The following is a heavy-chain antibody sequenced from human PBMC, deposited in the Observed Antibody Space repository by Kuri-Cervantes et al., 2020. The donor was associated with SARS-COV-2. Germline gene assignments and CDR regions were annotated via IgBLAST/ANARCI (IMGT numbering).Heavy chain of an antibody. D-gene: IGHD6-13*01. CDR2: ISAYNGNT. CDR3: ARGDRNYSSSWYGDAFDI. CDR1: GYTFTGYY. V-gene: IGHV1-18*04. Sequence: ASVKVSCKASGYTFTGYYMHWVRQAPGQGLEWMGWISAYNGNTNYAQKLQGRVTMTTDTSTSTAYMELRSLRSDDTAVYYCARGDRNYSSSWYGDAFDIWGQGTMVTVSS. J-gene: IGHJ3*02.